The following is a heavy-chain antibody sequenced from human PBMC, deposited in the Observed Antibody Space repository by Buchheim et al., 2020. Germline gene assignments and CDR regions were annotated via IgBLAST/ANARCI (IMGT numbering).Heavy chain of an antibody. V-gene: IGHV4-31*02. Sequence: VQLVESGGGLVQPGGSLRISCAASGFSFHVSDMDWVRQAPGKGLEWIGYIYYSGSTYYNPSLKSRVTISVDTSKNQFSLKLSSVTAADTAVYYCAREVKGIVVVPAAIYYYYYMDVWGKGTT. CDR2: IYYSGST. CDR3: AREVKGIVVVPAAIYYYYYMDV. D-gene: IGHD2-2*01. CDR1: GFSFHVSD. J-gene: IGHJ6*03.